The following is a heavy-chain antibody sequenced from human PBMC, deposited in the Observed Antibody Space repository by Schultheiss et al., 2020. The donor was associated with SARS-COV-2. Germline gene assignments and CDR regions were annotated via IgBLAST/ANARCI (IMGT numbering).Heavy chain of an antibody. CDR2: ILTDGSNK. CDR3: VKDRSGTWSLDY. CDR1: GFTFSSYD. V-gene: IGHV3-30*18. D-gene: IGHD6-19*01. Sequence: GGSLRLSCSASGFTFSSYDMHWVRQAPGKGLEWVAIILTDGSNKFYGGSVKGRFTISRDDSKNTLFLQMNILREEDTAVYYCVKDRSGTWSLDYWGQGILVTVSS. J-gene: IGHJ4*02.